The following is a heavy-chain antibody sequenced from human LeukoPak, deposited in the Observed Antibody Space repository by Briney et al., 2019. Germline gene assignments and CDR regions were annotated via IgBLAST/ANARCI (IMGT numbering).Heavy chain of an antibody. D-gene: IGHD3-10*01. Sequence: SVKVSCKSSGGTFSSYTISWVRQAPGQGLEWMGRIIPILGIANYVQKFQGRVTITADKSTSTAYMELSSLRSEDTAVYYCAIGVFRGVIMSPHYYMDVGGKGTTLSVFS. V-gene: IGHV1-69*02. CDR1: GGTFSSYT. CDR2: IIPILGIA. CDR3: AIGVFRGVIMSPHYYMDV. J-gene: IGHJ6*03.